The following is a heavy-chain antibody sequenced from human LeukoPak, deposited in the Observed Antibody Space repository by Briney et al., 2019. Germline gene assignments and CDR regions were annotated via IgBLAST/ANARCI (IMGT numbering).Heavy chain of an antibody. CDR1: GGSLSSGDYY. D-gene: IGHD3-10*01. J-gene: IGHJ4*02. V-gene: IGHV4-30-4*01. CDR2: IYYSGSN. CDR3: ARVLWFGDLYYFDY. Sequence: PSQTLSLTCTVSGGSLSSGDYYWSWIRQPPGKGLEWIGYIYYSGSNYYNPSLKSRVTISVDTSKNQFSLKLSSVTAADTAVYYCARVLWFGDLYYFDYWGQGTLVTVSS.